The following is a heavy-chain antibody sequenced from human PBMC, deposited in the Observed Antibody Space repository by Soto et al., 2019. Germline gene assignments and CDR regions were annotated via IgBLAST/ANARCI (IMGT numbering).Heavy chain of an antibody. CDR2: INHSGST. V-gene: IGHV4-34*01. J-gene: IGHJ4*02. CDR1: GGSFSGYY. D-gene: IGHD3-3*01. Sequence: TSETLSLTCAVYGGSFSGYYWSGIRQPPGKGLEWIGEINHSGSTNYNPSLKSRVTISVDTSKNQFALKLSSVTAADTAVYYCARGEWEGYDFWSGYYVTTFDYWGQGTLVTVSS. CDR3: ARGEWEGYDFWSGYYVTTFDY.